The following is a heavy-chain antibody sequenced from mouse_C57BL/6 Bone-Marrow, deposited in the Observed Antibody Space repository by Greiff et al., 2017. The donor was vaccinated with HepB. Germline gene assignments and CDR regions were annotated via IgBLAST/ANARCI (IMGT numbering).Heavy chain of an antibody. CDR2: ISSGGSYT. CDR3: ARHPLYYDYLYAMDY. J-gene: IGHJ4*01. CDR1: GFTFSSYG. V-gene: IGHV5-6*01. Sequence: EVKVVESGGDLVKPGGSLKLSCAASGFTFSSYGMSWVRQTPDKRLEWVATISSGGSYTYYPDSVKGRFTISRDNAKNTLYLQMSSLKSEDTAMYYCARHPLYYDYLYAMDYWGQGTSVTVSS. D-gene: IGHD2-4*01.